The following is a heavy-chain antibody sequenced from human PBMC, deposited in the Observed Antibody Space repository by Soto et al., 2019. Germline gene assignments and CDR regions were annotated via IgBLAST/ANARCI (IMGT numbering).Heavy chain of an antibody. J-gene: IGHJ5*02. V-gene: IGHV5-51*01. CDR2: IYPGDSDT. CDR3: ARQSGDFWSHLAFWFDP. Sequence: GESLNLSNKGSGYSFSIYWIVCVRQMHGKGLEWMGIIYPGDSDTRYSPSFQGQVTISADKSISTAYLQWSSLKASDTAMYYCARQSGDFWSHLAFWFDPWGQGTLVTVSS. D-gene: IGHD3-3*01. CDR1: GYSFSIYW.